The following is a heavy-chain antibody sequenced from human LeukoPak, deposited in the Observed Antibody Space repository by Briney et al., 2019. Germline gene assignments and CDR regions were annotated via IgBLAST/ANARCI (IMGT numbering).Heavy chain of an antibody. CDR1: GYSISSGYN. J-gene: IGHJ6*04. D-gene: IGHD2-2*01. CDR2: IYNSGST. CDR3: AREHCSSTSCYYYYGMDV. V-gene: IGHV4-38-2*02. Sequence: SETLSLTCAVSGYSISSGYNWGGIRQPPGKGLEWIGSIYNSGSTYYNPSLKSRVTISVSTSKNQYSLKLSAETAADTAVYYCAREHCSSTSCYYYYGMDVWGKGTTVTVSS.